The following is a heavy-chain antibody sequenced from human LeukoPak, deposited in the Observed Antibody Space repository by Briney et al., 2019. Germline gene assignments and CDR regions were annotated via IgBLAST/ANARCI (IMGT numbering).Heavy chain of an antibody. CDR3: ARDWPTVITDY. Sequence: ASVKVSCKTSGYTFTSHRISWVRQAPGQGLEWMGWIRANTGDTKYAQKFQDRLTVTTDTSTNTAYMELRSLSADDTAVYYCARDWPTVITDYWGQGTLVTVSS. CDR1: GYTFTSHR. D-gene: IGHD4-11*01. CDR2: IRANTGDT. J-gene: IGHJ4*02. V-gene: IGHV1-18*01.